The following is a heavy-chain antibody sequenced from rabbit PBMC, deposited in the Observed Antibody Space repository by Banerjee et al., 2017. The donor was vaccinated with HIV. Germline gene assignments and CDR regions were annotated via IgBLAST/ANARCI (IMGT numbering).Heavy chain of an antibody. CDR2: IGAGSNSA. J-gene: IGHJ4*01. CDR3: ARDAGYAGSNL. Sequence: QSLMESGGDLVTPVASLSITRTASGFYFSSRFFLCWVRQAPGKGLEWIACIGAGSNSAYYATWAKGRFTISKTSSTTVTLQMTSLTAADTATYFCARDAGYAGSNLWGPGTLVTVS. CDR1: GFYFSSRFF. V-gene: IGHV1S40*01. D-gene: IGHD4-2*01.